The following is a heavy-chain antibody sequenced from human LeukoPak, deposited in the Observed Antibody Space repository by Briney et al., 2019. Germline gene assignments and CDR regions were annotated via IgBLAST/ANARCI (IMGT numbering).Heavy chain of an antibody. CDR3: TRDLTGTTWSENDY. CDR1: GLSVRGSY. CDR2: IYSGDRR. Sequence: GGSLRLSCEVSGLSVRGSYMSWVRQAPGKGLEWVSVIYSGDRRYYADSVKGRFTISRDTSKNTLYLQLNNLRADDTARYYCTRDLTGTTWSENDYWGQGTLVTISS. D-gene: IGHD6-13*01. J-gene: IGHJ4*02. V-gene: IGHV3-53*01.